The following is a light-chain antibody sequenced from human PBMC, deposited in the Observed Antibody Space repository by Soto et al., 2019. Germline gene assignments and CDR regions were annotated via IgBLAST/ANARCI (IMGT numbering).Light chain of an antibody. CDR1: QSLVYSDGNTY. V-gene: IGKV2-30*01. J-gene: IGKJ1*01. Sequence: DVVMTQSPLSLPVTLGQPASISCRSSQSLVYSDGNTYLHWFQQRPGQSPRRLIYKVSNRDSGVPDRFSGSESGSDFTLKISRVEAEDVGVYYCMQGTHWPPWTFGQGTKVEIK. CDR3: MQGTHWPPWT. CDR2: KVS.